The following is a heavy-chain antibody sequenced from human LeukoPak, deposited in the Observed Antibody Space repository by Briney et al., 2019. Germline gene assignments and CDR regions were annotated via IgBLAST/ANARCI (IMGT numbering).Heavy chain of an antibody. CDR2: IYHTGSI. CDR1: GGSINSGAYS. J-gene: IGHJ4*02. Sequence: SETLSLTCAVSGGSINSGAYSWSWVRQPPGKGLEWIGYIYHTGSIYSNPSLKSRVTISIDKSKNQFSLKLSSVTAADTAVYYCARVATGYYYDSSGTTYYFDYWGQGTLVTVSS. D-gene: IGHD3-22*01. V-gene: IGHV4-30-2*01. CDR3: ARVATGYYYDSSGTTYYFDY.